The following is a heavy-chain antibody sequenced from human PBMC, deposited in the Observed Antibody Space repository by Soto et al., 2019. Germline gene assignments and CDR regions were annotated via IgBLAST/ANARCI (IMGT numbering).Heavy chain of an antibody. V-gene: IGHV3-66*01. CDR2: VYSGGST. J-gene: IGHJ3*02. CDR3: ARYYDFWSGYYAFDI. Sequence: EVQLVESGGGLVQPGGSLRLSCSASGFSVSSNFMSWVRQAAGKGLQWVSLVYSGGSTNYADSVKDRFIISRDNSKNTLYLQINSLRAEDTAVYYCARYYDFWSGYYAFDIWGQGTVVTVSS. CDR1: GFSVSSNF. D-gene: IGHD3-3*01.